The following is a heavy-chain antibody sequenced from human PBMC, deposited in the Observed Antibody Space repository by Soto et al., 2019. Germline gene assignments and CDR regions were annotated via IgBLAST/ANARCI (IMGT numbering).Heavy chain of an antibody. CDR3: AKDAVYNDGLWLMDS. V-gene: IGHV3-23*01. D-gene: IGHD2-21*01. CDR2: ATGSGGQI. J-gene: IGHJ5*02. Sequence: RGSLLLCCASSDFTISTYAMTWVRQAPGKGLECVSGATGSGGQIHYADSVKGRFTISKDNSKNTLYLQMSSLRDEDTALYYCAKDAVYNDGLWLMDSWGQGTMVTVSS. CDR1: DFTISTYA.